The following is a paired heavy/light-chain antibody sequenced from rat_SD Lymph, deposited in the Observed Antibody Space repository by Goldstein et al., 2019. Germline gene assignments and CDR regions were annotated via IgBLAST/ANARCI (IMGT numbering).Heavy chain of an antibody. V-gene: IGHV5-34*01. D-gene: IGHD1-6*01. Sequence: EVQLVESGGGLVQPGRSLKLSCLASGFTFSNYGMNWIRQAPGKGLEWVASISSSSSYIYYADTVKGRFTISRDNAKNTLYLQMTSLRSEDTALYYCARSMYTTDLGDYWGQGVMVTVSS. J-gene: IGHJ2*01. CDR1: GFTFSNYG. CDR3: ARSMYTTDLGDY. CDR2: ISSSSSYI.
Light chain of an antibody. J-gene: IGKJ5*01. Sequence: ETVLTQSPTTTAASPGEKVTITCRASSSVSYMHWYQQKSGASPKLWIYDTSKLASGVPNRFSGSGSGTSYSLIISSIESEDAATYYCQQKSSDPLTFGSGTKLEIK. CDR1: SSVSY. V-gene: IGKV4S20*01. CDR2: DTS. CDR3: QQKSSDPLT.